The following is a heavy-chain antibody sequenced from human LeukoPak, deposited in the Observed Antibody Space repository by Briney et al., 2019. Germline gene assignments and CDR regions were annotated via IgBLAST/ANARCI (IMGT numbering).Heavy chain of an antibody. J-gene: IGHJ5*02. Sequence: SAKLTRKASGGTLRSYAISWVRQAPGQGREWRGGIIPIFGTANYAQKSQGRVTITADESTSTAYMELSSLRSEDTAVYYCARETRGWFGELLYNWFDPWGQGTLVTVSS. V-gene: IGHV1-69*01. D-gene: IGHD3-10*01. CDR2: IIPIFGTA. CDR1: GGTLRSYA. CDR3: ARETRGWFGELLYNWFDP.